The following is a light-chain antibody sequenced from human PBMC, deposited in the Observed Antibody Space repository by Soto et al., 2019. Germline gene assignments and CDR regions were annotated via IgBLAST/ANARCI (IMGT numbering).Light chain of an antibody. CDR1: NIGSKS. CDR3: QVWDSSSDHPGGYV. V-gene: IGLV3-21*02. J-gene: IGLJ1*01. Sequence: SYELTQPPSVSVAPGQTARIPCGGHNIGSKSVHWYQQKPGQAPVLVVYDDSDRPSGIPERFSGSNSGKTATLTISRVEAGDEADYCCQVWDSSSDHPGGYVFGTGTNVTVL. CDR2: DDS.